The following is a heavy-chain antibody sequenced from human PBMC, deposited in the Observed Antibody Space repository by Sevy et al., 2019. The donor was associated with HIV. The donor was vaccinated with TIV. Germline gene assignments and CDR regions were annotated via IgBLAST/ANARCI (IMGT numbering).Heavy chain of an antibody. J-gene: IGHJ6*02. CDR2: IYYSGST. CDR3: ARESPYIAAAGKYYYYNGMDV. V-gene: IGHV4-59*02. CDR1: GGSVSSYF. D-gene: IGHD6-13*01. Sequence: SETLSLTCTVSGGSVSSYFWSWIRQPPGKGLEWIGYIYYSGSTDYNPSLKSRVTISLDTSKNQFSLKLSSVTAADTAVYYCARESPYIAAAGKYYYYNGMDVWGQGTTVTVS.